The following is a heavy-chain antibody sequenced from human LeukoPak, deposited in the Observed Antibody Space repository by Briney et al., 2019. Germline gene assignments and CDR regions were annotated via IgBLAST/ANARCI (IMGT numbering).Heavy chain of an antibody. V-gene: IGHV1-69*13. CDR3: ASRRSYYYDSSGYMEH. D-gene: IGHD3-22*01. Sequence: ASVKVSCKASGGTFSSYAISWVRQAPGQGLEWMGGIIPIFGTANYAQKFQGRVTITADEYTSTDYLELSRLRSEDTAVYYCASRRSYYYDSSGYMEHWGQGTLVTVSS. CDR2: IIPIFGTA. CDR1: GGTFSSYA. J-gene: IGHJ1*01.